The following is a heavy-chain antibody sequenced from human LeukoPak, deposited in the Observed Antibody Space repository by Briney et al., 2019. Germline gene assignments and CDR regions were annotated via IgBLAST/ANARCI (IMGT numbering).Heavy chain of an antibody. V-gene: IGHV3-30*02. CDR2: IRYDGSNK. CDR1: GFTFSSYG. D-gene: IGHD3-10*01. Sequence: GGSLRLSCAASGFTFSSYGMHWVRQAPGKGLEWVAFIRYDGSNKYYADSVKGRFTISRDNSKNTLYLQMNSLRAEDTAVYYCAKVGGRSWFGELVSWADYWGQGTLVTVSS. J-gene: IGHJ4*02. CDR3: AKVGGRSWFGELVSWADY.